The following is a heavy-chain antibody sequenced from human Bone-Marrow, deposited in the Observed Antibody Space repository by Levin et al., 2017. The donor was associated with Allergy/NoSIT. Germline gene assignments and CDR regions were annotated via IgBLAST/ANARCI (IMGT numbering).Heavy chain of an antibody. CDR2: IYYNSYT. CDR1: GASINRTHYY. CDR3: ARLADNWNVNWFDP. Sequence: SQTLSLTFTVSGASINRTHYYWGWLRQPPGQGLEWIGTIYYNSYTYYNPSLKSRVTISKDTSKNQFSLKLSSVTAADTAVYYCARLADNWNVNWFDPWGQGTLVTVSS. D-gene: IGHD1-20*01. J-gene: IGHJ5*02. V-gene: IGHV4-39*07.